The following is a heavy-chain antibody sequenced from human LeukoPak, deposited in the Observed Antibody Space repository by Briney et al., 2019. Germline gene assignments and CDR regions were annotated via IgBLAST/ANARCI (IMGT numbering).Heavy chain of an antibody. CDR1: GGSISSGSYY. CDR2: IYTSGST. D-gene: IGHD5-18*01. Sequence: SQTLSLTCTVSGGSISSGSYYWSWIRQPAGKGLEWIGRIYTSGSTNYNPSLKSRVTISVDTSKNQFSLKLSSVTAADTAVYYCARDPGYSYGYYYYYGMDVWGRGTTVTVSS. V-gene: IGHV4-61*02. J-gene: IGHJ6*02. CDR3: ARDPGYSYGYYYYYGMDV.